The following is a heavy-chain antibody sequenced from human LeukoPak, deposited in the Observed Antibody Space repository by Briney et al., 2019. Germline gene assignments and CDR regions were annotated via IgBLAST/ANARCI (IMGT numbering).Heavy chain of an antibody. Sequence: GASVKVSCKASGYTFTSYGISWVRQAPGQGLEWMGWISAYNGNTNYAQKFQGRVTMTRDMSTSTVYMELSSLRSEDTAVYYCARDLKGGWLQPAYWGQGTLVTVSS. D-gene: IGHD5-24*01. CDR3: ARDLKGGWLQPAY. CDR2: ISAYNGNT. CDR1: GYTFTSYG. V-gene: IGHV1-18*01. J-gene: IGHJ4*02.